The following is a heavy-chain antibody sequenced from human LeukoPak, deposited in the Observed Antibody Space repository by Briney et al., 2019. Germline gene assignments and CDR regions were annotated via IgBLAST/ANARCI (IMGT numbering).Heavy chain of an antibody. CDR1: GFTFSNYA. D-gene: IGHD2-2*01. V-gene: IGHV3-30*04. J-gene: IGHJ4*02. Sequence: PGGSLRLSCAASGFTFSNYAMHWVRQAPGKGLEWVAVISYDGSNKYYADSVKGRFTISRDNSKNTLYLQMNSLRAEDTAAYYCARSAGYCSSTSCYYYDYWGQGTLVTVSS. CDR2: ISYDGSNK. CDR3: ARSAGYCSSTSCYYYDY.